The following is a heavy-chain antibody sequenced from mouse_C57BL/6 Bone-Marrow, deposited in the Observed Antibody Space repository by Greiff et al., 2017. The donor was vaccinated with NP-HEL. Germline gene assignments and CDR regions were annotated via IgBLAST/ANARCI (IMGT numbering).Heavy chain of an antibody. CDR1: GYSITSDY. D-gene: IGHD2-2*01. V-gene: IGHV3-8*01. CDR3: ARAPLWLRRNYYAMDD. Sequence: EVQLVESGPGLAKPSQTLSLTCSVTGYSITSDYWNWLRKFPGNKLEYMGYISYSGSTYYTPSIKTRISITRDTSKNQDYLQLNSVTTEDTATYYCARAPLWLRRNYYAMDDWGQGTSVTVSS. J-gene: IGHJ4*01. CDR2: ISYSGST.